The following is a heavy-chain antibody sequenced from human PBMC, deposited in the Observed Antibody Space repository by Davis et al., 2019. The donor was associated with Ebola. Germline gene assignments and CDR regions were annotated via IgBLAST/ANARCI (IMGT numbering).Heavy chain of an antibody. V-gene: IGHV5-10-1*01. D-gene: IGHD1-20*01. CDR1: GYSFTSYW. J-gene: IGHJ3*02. CDR3: ATLRRTITGMDDGFDI. Sequence: GESLKISCQGSGYSFTSYWIAWVRQMPGKGLEWMGRIDPSDSYTNYSPSFQGHITISADKSITTAYLQWSSLKASDTAIYYCATLRRTITGMDDGFDIWGQGTMVTVSS. CDR2: IDPSDSYT.